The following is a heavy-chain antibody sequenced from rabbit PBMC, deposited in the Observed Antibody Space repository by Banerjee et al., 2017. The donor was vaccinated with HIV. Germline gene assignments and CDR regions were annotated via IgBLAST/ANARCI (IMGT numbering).Heavy chain of an antibody. V-gene: IGHV1S39*01. CDR3: ARAAAYPGYGYGDYGMDL. D-gene: IGHD7-1*01. Sequence: QEQLVESGGGLVQPGGSLKLSCKASGFDFNSYGVSWVRQAPGKGLEWIGYIDPVFGNTYYASWVNGRFTISKTSSTTVTLQMTSLTAADTATYFCARAAAYPGYGYGDYGMDLWGQGTLVTVS. J-gene: IGHJ6*01. CDR2: IDPVFGNT. CDR1: GFDFNSYG.